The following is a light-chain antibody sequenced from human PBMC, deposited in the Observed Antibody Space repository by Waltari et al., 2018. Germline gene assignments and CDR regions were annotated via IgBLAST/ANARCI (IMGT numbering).Light chain of an antibody. CDR1: SRDVGTYKY. V-gene: IGLV2-11*01. Sequence: QSALTQPRSVSGSPGQSVTISCTGTSRDVGTYKYVSWHQQHPGQAPKLIIFDVSKRPSGVPARFSGSKSGDTASLTISGLQAEDEADYYCCSYTVSNTLLFGGGTKLTVL. CDR2: DVS. CDR3: CSYTVSNTLL. J-gene: IGLJ3*02.